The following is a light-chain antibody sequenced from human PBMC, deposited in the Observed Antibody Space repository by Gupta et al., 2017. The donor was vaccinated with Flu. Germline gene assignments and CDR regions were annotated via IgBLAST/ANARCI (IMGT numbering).Light chain of an antibody. Sequence: QSVLTQPPSVSAAPGQKVTISCSGSSSNIGNNYVSWYQQLPGTAPKLLIYENNKRPSGIPDRFSGYKSGTSATLTINGLQTGDEAEYYCGKWDSRLSAGVFGGGTKLTVL. CDR1: SSNIGNNY. CDR2: ENN. V-gene: IGLV1-51*02. J-gene: IGLJ2*01. CDR3: GKWDSRLSAGV.